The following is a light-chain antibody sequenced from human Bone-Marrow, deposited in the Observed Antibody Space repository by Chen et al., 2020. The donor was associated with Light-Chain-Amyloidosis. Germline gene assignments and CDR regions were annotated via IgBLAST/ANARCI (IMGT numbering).Light chain of an antibody. Sequence: SYVLTQPSSVSVASGQTATIACGGNNIGSTSVHWYQQTPGQAPLLVVYDDSDRPSGIPERLSGSNCGNTATLTISRVEAGDEADYYCQVWDRSSDRPVFGGGTKLTVL. J-gene: IGLJ3*02. V-gene: IGLV3-21*02. CDR1: NIGSTS. CDR3: QVWDRSSDRPV. CDR2: DDS.